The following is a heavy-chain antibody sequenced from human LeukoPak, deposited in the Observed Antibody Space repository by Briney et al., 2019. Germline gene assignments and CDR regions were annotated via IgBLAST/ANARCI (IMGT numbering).Heavy chain of an antibody. Sequence: GGSLRLSCAASGFTFSSYAMSWVRQAPGKGLEWVSAISGSGGSTYYADSVKGRFTISRDNSKNTLYLQMNSLRAEDTAVYYCALDYYGSGSYYADLDYWGQGTLVTVSS. CDR1: GFTFSSYA. CDR2: ISGSGGST. J-gene: IGHJ4*02. D-gene: IGHD3-10*01. V-gene: IGHV3-23*01. CDR3: ALDYYGSGSYYADLDY.